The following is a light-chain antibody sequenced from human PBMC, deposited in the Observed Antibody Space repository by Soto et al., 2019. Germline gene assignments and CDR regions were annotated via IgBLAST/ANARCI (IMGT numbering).Light chain of an antibody. CDR3: QQYKNGWT. J-gene: IGKJ1*01. Sequence: EIVMTQSPATLSVSPGERATLSCRASQSVSSNLAWYQQKPGQAPRLLIYGAFTRATGIPARFSGSGSGTEFTLTISSLQSEDFAVYYCQQYKNGWTFGQGTKVDIK. V-gene: IGKV3-15*01. CDR1: QSVSSN. CDR2: GAF.